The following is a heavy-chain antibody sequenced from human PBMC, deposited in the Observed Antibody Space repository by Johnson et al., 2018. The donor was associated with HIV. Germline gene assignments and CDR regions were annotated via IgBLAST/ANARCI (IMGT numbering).Heavy chain of an antibody. D-gene: IGHD6-13*01. V-gene: IGHV3-64*01. Sequence: VQLVESGGGLVQPGGSLRLSCAASGFTFSSYAMHWVRQAPGKGLEYVSAISSNGGSTYYANSVKGRFTISRDNSKNTLYLQMNSLRAEDTAVYYCAETPGIAAAGTGYAFDIWGQGTMVTVSS. CDR3: AETPGIAAAGTGYAFDI. J-gene: IGHJ3*02. CDR2: ISSNGGST. CDR1: GFTFSSYA.